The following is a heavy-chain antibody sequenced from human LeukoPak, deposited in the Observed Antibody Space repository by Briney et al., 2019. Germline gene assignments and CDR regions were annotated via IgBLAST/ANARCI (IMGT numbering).Heavy chain of an antibody. Sequence: GGSLRLSCAASGFTFSSYAMSWVRQAPGKGLKWVSAISGSGGSTYYADSVKGRFTISRDNSKNTLYLQMNSLRAEDTAVYYCAKGDCSSTSCYRGLRFLEWLSPAYFDYWGQGTLVTVSS. CDR2: ISGSGGST. CDR1: GFTFSSYA. J-gene: IGHJ4*02. D-gene: IGHD2-2*02. V-gene: IGHV3-23*01. CDR3: AKGDCSSTSCYRGLRFLEWLSPAYFDY.